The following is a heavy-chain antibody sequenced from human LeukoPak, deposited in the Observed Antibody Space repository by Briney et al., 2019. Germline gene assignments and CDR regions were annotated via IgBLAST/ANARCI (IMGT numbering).Heavy chain of an antibody. CDR1: GYTFISYY. Sequence: ASVKVSCKTSGYTFISYYMHWVRQAPGQGLEWMGRTNPSGSSTRYAQKFQGRVTMTKDTSMSTLYMELSSLGSEDTAVYYCARAHTSAPGTLFDYWGQGTLVTVSS. V-gene: IGHV1-46*01. CDR2: TNPSGSST. CDR3: ARAHTSAPGTLFDY. D-gene: IGHD3-3*01. J-gene: IGHJ4*02.